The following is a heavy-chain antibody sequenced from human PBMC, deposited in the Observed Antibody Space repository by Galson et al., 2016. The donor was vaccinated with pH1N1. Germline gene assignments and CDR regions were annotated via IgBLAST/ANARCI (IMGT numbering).Heavy chain of an antibody. CDR1: GYTFTSNA. V-gene: IGHV7-4-1*04. CDR2: INTNTGNT. CDR3: ARSYCSSTSCYGRSYYYYGLDV. D-gene: IGHD2-2*01. Sequence: SVKVSCKASGYTFTSNAMNWVRQAPGQGLEWMGWINTNTGNTTYAQGFKGRFVISLDTSASMAYLQIRSLKAEDIAVYYCARSYCSSTSCYGRSYYYYGLDVWGQGTTVTVSS. J-gene: IGHJ6*02.